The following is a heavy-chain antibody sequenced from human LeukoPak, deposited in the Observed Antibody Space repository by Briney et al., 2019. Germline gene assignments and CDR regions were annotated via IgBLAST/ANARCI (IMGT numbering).Heavy chain of an antibody. D-gene: IGHD2-8*01. J-gene: IGHJ5*02. CDR2: IWDDGNNK. Sequence: GGSLRLSCAASGFTFSNYWMHWVRQAPGKGLDWVALIWDDGNNKYYADSVKGRFTISRDKSKNTLYLQMNSLRAEDTAVYYCARDNGEWRLNWFDHWGQGTLVTVSS. CDR3: ARDNGEWRLNWFDH. CDR1: GFTFSNYW. V-gene: IGHV3-33*08.